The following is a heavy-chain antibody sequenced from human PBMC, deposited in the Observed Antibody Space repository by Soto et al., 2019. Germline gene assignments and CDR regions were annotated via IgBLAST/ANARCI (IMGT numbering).Heavy chain of an antibody. Sequence: PGGSLRLSCAASGFTFSDFDMNWVRQAPGKGLEWVAYIRSSGDTVFYADSVQGRITISRDNTKKSLYLQMNSLRAEDTGVYFCARDLAYYEYFDYWGPGTLVPVSS. CDR1: GFTFSDFD. D-gene: IGHD3-3*01. V-gene: IGHV3-48*03. CDR2: IRSSGDTV. CDR3: ARDLAYYEYFDY. J-gene: IGHJ4*02.